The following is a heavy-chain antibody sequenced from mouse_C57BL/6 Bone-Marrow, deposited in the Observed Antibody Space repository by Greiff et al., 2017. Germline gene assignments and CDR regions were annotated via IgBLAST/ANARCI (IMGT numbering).Heavy chain of an antibody. Sequence: VQLQQSGAELVRPGASVKLSCTASGFNIKDDYMHWVKQRPEQGLEWIGWIDPENGDTEYASKFQGKATITAETSSNTAYLQLSSLTSEDTAVYYCTTGFYWYFDVWGTGTTVTVSS. CDR2: IDPENGDT. V-gene: IGHV14-4*01. CDR3: TTGFYWYFDV. CDR1: GFNIKDDY. J-gene: IGHJ1*03.